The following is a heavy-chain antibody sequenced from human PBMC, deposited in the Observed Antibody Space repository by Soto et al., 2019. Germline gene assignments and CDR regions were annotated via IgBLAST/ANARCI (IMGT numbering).Heavy chain of an antibody. J-gene: IGHJ6*02. V-gene: IGHV3-72*01. D-gene: IGHD1-1*01. CDR1: GFTFSDHY. Sequence: GGSLRLSCAASGFTFSDHYMDWVRQAPGKGLEWVGRTRNKANSYTTEYAASVKGRFTISRDDSKNSLYLQMNSLKTEDTAVYYCARGATARTNYYYGLDAWGQGTTVTVSS. CDR3: ARGATARTNYYYGLDA. CDR2: TRNKANSYTT.